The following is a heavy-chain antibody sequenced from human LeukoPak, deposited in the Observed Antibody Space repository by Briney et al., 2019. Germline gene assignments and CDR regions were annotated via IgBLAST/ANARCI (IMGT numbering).Heavy chain of an antibody. CDR1: GGSISSGDYY. CDR3: ARDVWDSGSYYGNWFDP. V-gene: IGHV4-30-4*01. Sequence: SETLSLTCTVSGGSISSGDYYWSWIRQPPGKGLEWIVYIYYSGSTYYNPSLKSRVTISVDTSKNQFSLKLSSVTAADTAVYYCARDVWDSGSYYGNWFDPWGQGTLVTVSS. J-gene: IGHJ5*02. CDR2: IYYSGST. D-gene: IGHD1-26*01.